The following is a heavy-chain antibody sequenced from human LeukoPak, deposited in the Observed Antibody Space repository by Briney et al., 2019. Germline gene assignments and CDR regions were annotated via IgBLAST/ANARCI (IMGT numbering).Heavy chain of an antibody. J-gene: IGHJ4*02. Sequence: SETLSLXCTVSGGSISSGSYYWSWIRQPAGKGLEWIGRIYTSGSTNYNPSLKSRVTISVDTSKNQFSLKLSSVTAADTAVYYCARSGAGRWFGELLHYFDYWGQGTLVTVSS. CDR2: IYTSGST. CDR1: GGSISSGSYY. D-gene: IGHD3-10*01. V-gene: IGHV4-61*02. CDR3: ARSGAGRWFGELLHYFDY.